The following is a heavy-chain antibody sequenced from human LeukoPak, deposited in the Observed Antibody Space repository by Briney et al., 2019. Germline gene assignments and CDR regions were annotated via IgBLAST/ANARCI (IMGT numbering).Heavy chain of an antibody. CDR2: IYHSGST. Sequence: SETLSLTCAVSGGSISSGGYSWSWIRQPPGKGLEWIGYIYHSGSTYYNPSLKSRVTISVDRSKNQFSLKLSSVTAADTAVYYCARGGYSSSWFLNWFDPWGQGTLVTVSS. D-gene: IGHD6-13*01. V-gene: IGHV4-30-2*01. CDR3: ARGGYSSSWFLNWFDP. J-gene: IGHJ5*02. CDR1: GGSISSGGYS.